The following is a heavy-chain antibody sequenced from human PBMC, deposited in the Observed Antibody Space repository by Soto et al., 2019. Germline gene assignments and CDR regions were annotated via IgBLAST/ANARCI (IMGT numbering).Heavy chain of an antibody. CDR3: ARHNYDPTLPYYYYYMDV. CDR2: IYYSGST. D-gene: IGHD3-3*01. Sequence: SETLSLTCTVSGGSISSSSYYWGWIRQPPGKGLEWIGSIYYSGSTYYNPSLKSRVTISVDTSKNQFSLKLSSVTAADTAVYYCARHNYDPTLPYYYYYMDVWGKGTTVTVSS. V-gene: IGHV4-39*01. CDR1: GGSISSSSYY. J-gene: IGHJ6*03.